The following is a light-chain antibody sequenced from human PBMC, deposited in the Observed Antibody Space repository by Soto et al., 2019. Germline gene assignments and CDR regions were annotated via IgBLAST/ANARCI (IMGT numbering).Light chain of an antibody. Sequence: DIQITHSPSSVSASVVDRVTITFLASQDIAGYLAWYQHKPGRTPELLIHGASRLQSGVPARFSGSGSGTDFTLSINSLQPEDFATYYCQKAYSFPINFGQGTRLEIK. V-gene: IGKV1D-12*01. CDR3: QKAYSFPIN. J-gene: IGKJ5*01. CDR1: QDIAGY. CDR2: GAS.